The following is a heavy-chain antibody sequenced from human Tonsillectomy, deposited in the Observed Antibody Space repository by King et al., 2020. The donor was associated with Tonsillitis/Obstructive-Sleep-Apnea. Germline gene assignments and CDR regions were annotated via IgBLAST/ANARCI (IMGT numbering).Heavy chain of an antibody. Sequence: QLVQSGAEVKKPGASVKVSCKASGYTFTSHGISWVRQALGQGLEWMGWTSTHNGNTNYAQKLQGRGTMTTDTSTSTAYMELRSLTSDDTAVYYCARDRPCGSTSCWDAFDIWGQGTMVTVSS. CDR2: TSTHNGNT. D-gene: IGHD2-2*01. CDR1: GYTFTSHG. V-gene: IGHV1-18*01. J-gene: IGHJ3*02. CDR3: ARDRPCGSTSCWDAFDI.